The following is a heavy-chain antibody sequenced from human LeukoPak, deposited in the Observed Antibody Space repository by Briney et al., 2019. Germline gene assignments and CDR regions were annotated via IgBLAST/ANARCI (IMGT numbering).Heavy chain of an antibody. CDR3: ARNSILVATEN. Sequence: PGGSLRLSCAAPGFIFSSYAMSLVRQAPGKGLEWVSVIYSGGSTYYADSVKGRFTISRDNSKNTLYLQMNSLRAEDTAVYYCARNSILVATENWGQGTLVTVSS. D-gene: IGHD5-12*01. V-gene: IGHV3-53*01. J-gene: IGHJ4*02. CDR2: IYSGGST. CDR1: GFIFSSYA.